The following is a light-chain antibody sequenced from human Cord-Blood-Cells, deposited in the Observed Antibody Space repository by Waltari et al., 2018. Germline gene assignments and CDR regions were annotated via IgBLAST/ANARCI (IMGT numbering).Light chain of an antibody. CDR3: QQSYSTLRT. CDR1: QSISSY. V-gene: IGKV1-39*01. J-gene: IGKJ1*01. CDR2: AAS. Sequence: DIQMTQSPYSLSPSVGDRVTITCRASQSISSYLNWYQQKPGKAPKLLIYAASSLQSGVPSRFSGSGSGTDFTLTISSLQPEDFATYYCQQSYSTLRTFGQGTKVEIK.